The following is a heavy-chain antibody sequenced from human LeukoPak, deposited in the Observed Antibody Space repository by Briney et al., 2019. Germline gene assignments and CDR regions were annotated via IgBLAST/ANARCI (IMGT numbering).Heavy chain of an antibody. CDR1: GGSISSNTYY. J-gene: IGHJ4*02. CDR2: INYSGST. D-gene: IGHD3-10*01. Sequence: SETLSLTCTVSGGSISSNTYYWGWIRQPPGKGLEWIGSINYSGSTFYNPSLKSRVTISVDTSKNQFSLILSSVTAADTAVYFCARARLSIVRGITNFDYWGQGTVVTVSS. V-gene: IGHV4-39*01. CDR3: ARARLSIVRGITNFDY.